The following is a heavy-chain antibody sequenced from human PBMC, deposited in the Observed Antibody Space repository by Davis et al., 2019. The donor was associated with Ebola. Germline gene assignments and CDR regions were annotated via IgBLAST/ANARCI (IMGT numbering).Heavy chain of an antibody. J-gene: IGHJ4*02. Sequence: PGGSLRLSCATSGFTFSVFWMSWVRQAPGKGLEWVANIKRDGSEKYYVDSVRGRFTISRDNTKNSLYLQMNSLRAEDTAVYYCARVALGYSSGWHGDHWGQGVLVTVS. V-gene: IGHV3-7*01. CDR3: ARVALGYSSGWHGDH. CDR2: IKRDGSEK. D-gene: IGHD6-19*01. CDR1: GFTFSVFW.